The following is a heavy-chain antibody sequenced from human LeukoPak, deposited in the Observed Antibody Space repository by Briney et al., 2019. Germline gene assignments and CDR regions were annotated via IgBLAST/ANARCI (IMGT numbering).Heavy chain of an antibody. CDR1: GGSISSYY. V-gene: IGHV4-59*08. CDR3: ARRAGSSWNKRVYYYYMDV. D-gene: IGHD6-13*01. Sequence: SETLSLTCTVSGGSISSYYWSWIRQPPGKGLEWIGYIYYSGSTNYNPSLKSRVTISVDTSKNQFSLKLSSVPAADTAVCYCARRAGSSWNKRVYYYYMDVWGKGTTVTVSS. CDR2: IYYSGST. J-gene: IGHJ6*03.